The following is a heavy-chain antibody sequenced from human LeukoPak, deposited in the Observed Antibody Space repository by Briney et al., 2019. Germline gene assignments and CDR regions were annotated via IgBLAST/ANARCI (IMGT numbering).Heavy chain of an antibody. CDR1: GFTFSDYY. CDR2: ISSSSSYT. J-gene: IGHJ3*02. Sequence: NPGGSLRLSCAASGFTFSDYYMSWIRQAPGKGLEWVSYISSSSSYTNYADSVKGRFTISRDNAKNSPYLQMNSLRAEDTAVYYCARDRLFSYCSGGSCYETLNAFDIWGQGTMVTVSS. D-gene: IGHD2-15*01. V-gene: IGHV3-11*06. CDR3: ARDRLFSYCSGGSCYETLNAFDI.